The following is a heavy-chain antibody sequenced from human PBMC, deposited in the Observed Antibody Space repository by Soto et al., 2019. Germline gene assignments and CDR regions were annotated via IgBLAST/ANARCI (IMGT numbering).Heavy chain of an antibody. CDR2: IYYSGST. CDR3: ARHAGSGSVWSTSHLRDYGMDV. Sequence: PSETLSLTCTVSGGSISSSSYYWGWIRQPPGKGLEWIGSIYYSGSTYYNPSLKSRVTISVDTSKNQFSLKLSSVTAADTAVYYCARHAGSGSVWSTSHLRDYGMDVWGQATTVTVSS. V-gene: IGHV4-39*01. CDR1: GGSISSSSYY. J-gene: IGHJ6*02. D-gene: IGHD6-19*01.